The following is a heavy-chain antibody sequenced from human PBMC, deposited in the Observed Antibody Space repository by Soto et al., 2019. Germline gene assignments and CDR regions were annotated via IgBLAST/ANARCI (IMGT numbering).Heavy chain of an antibody. CDR1: GGSVSSGSYY. J-gene: IGHJ4*02. Sequence: KTSETLSLTCSVSGGSVSSGSYYWSWIRQPPGKGLEWIGYISYSGSTNYNSSLKSRVTISKDTSENQFSLKLSSVTAADTAVYYCARYRTGGGGFDLWGQGTLVTVSS. CDR2: ISYSGST. CDR3: ARYRTGGGGFDL. V-gene: IGHV4-61*01. D-gene: IGHD3-16*01.